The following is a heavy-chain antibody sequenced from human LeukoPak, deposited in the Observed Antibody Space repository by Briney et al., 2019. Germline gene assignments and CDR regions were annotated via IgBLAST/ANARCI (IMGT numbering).Heavy chain of an antibody. D-gene: IGHD6-13*01. CDR2: IYYSGST. CDR3: AGVISSSWYRWFDP. V-gene: IGHV4-59*01. J-gene: IGHJ5*02. Sequence: SETLSLTCTVSGGSISSYYWSWIRQPPGKGLEWIGYIYYSGSTNYNPSLKSRVTISVDTSKNQFSLKLSSVTAADTAVYYCAGVISSSWYRWFDPWGQGTLVTVSS. CDR1: GGSISSYY.